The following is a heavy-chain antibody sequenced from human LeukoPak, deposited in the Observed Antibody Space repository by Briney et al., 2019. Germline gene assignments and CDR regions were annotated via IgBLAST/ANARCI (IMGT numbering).Heavy chain of an antibody. CDR1: GFTFSSYW. CDR3: ARELRTFDS. V-gene: IGHV3-7*01. CDR2: IKHNGDEL. Sequence: GGSLRLSCAASGFTFSSYWMTWVRQAPGKGLEWVADIKHNGDELNYVDSVEDRFTISRDNAKNSLYLHMTSLRAEDTAVYYCARELRTFDSWGQGTLVTVSS. D-gene: IGHD3-16*01. J-gene: IGHJ5*01.